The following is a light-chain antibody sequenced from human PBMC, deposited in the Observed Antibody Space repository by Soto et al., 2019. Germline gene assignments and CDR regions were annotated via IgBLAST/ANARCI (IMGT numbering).Light chain of an antibody. CDR3: QERTGWPPWT. J-gene: IGKJ1*01. CDR2: GAS. CDR1: QSVSSNY. V-gene: IGKV3D-20*02. Sequence: IVLTQSPDTLSVSPGERATLSCRASQSVSSNYLAWYQKKLGQAPRLLLYGASSRATGIPDRFSGSGSGTDLTLTISSLETEDFAVYYCQERTGWPPWTFGQGTKVDIK.